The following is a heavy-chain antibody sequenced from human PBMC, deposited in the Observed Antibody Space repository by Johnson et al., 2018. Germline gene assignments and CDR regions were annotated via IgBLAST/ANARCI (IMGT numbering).Heavy chain of an antibody. CDR1: GVSISDFY. CDR2: IYYTGST. V-gene: IGHV4-59*01. D-gene: IGHD5-18*01. CDR3: ARLLGGYTNGYGYYYDMDV. J-gene: IGHJ6*02. Sequence: QVQLQESGPGLVKPSETLSLTCTVSGVSISDFYWSWIRQPPGKGLEWIGYIYYTGSTDYNPSLKSRVTISGDTSKNQFPLKLTSVPAADTAVYYCARLLGGYTNGYGYYYDMDVWGQGTTVTVSS.